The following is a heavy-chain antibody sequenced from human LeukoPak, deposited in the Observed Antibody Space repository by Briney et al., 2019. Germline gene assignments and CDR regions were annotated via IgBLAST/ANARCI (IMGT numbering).Heavy chain of an antibody. J-gene: IGHJ4*02. Sequence: PSQTLSLTCTVSGGSISSGGDYWSWIRQHPGKGLEWIGYIYYSGSTYYNPSLKSRVTISVDTSKNQFSLKLSSVTAADTAVYYCARGGKLIYFDYWGQGTLVTVSS. CDR2: IYYSGST. V-gene: IGHV4-31*03. D-gene: IGHD3-16*01. CDR3: ARGGKLIYFDY. CDR1: GGSISSGGDY.